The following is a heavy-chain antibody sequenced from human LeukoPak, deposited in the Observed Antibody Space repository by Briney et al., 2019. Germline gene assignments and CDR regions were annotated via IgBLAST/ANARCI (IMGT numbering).Heavy chain of an antibody. J-gene: IGHJ4*02. D-gene: IGHD3-10*01. CDR2: INHSGST. Sequence: PSETLSLTCAVYGGSFSGYYWSWIRQPPGKGLEWIGEINHSGSTNYNPSLKSRVTISVDTSKNQFSLKLSSVTAADTAVYYCARRVYGSGSYYNDYWGQGTLVTVSS. CDR3: ARRVYGSGSYYNDY. V-gene: IGHV4-34*01. CDR1: GGSFSGYY.